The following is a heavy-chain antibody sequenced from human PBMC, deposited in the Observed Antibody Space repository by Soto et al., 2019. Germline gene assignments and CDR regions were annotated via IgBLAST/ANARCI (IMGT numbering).Heavy chain of an antibody. CDR1: GFTFSSYS. J-gene: IGHJ6*02. Sequence: PGGSLRLSCAASGFTFSSYSMNWVRQAPGKGLEWVSYISSSSSTIYYADSVKGRFTISRDNAKNSLYLQMNSLRAEDTAVYYCARDGYNHYYYYYGMDVWGQGTTVTVSS. CDR2: ISSSSSTI. CDR3: ARDGYNHYYYYYGMDV. V-gene: IGHV3-48*01. D-gene: IGHD5-12*01.